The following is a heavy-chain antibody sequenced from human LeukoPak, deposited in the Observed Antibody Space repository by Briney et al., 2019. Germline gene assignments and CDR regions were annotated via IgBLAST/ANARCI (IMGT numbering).Heavy chain of an antibody. V-gene: IGHV4-39*07. D-gene: IGHD3-10*01. CDR2: IYYSGST. J-gene: IGHJ4*02. Sequence: SETLSLTCTVSGGSISSSSYYWGWIRQPPGKGLEWIESIYYSGSTYYNPSLKSRVTISVDTSKNQFSLKLSSVTAADTAVYYCARDPITMVRGVPDYWGQGTLITVSS. CDR1: GGSISSSSYY. CDR3: ARDPITMVRGVPDY.